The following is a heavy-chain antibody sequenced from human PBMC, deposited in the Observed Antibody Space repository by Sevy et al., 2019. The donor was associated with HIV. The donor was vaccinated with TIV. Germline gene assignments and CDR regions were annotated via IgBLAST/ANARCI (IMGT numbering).Heavy chain of an antibody. D-gene: IGHD3-22*01. J-gene: IGHJ4*02. Sequence: ASVKVSCKVSGYTLSELSTHWVRQAPEKGLEWMGRFDPEDGEIIYAQKFQGRVTMTEDTSTDTAYMELSSLRSEDTALYYCATAREYYSDNSGYLDYWGQGTLVTVSS. CDR3: ATAREYYSDNSGYLDY. V-gene: IGHV1-24*01. CDR2: FDPEDGEI. CDR1: GYTLSELS.